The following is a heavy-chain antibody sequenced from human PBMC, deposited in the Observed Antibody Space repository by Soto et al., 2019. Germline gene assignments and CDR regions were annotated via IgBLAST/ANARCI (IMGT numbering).Heavy chain of an antibody. V-gene: IGHV1-3*01. CDR3: ARDSYDILTGYYIDWFDP. CDR2: INAGNGNT. Sequence: ASVKVSCKASGCTFTSYAMHWVRQAPGQRLEWMGWINAGNGNTKYSQKFQGRVTITRDTSASTAYMELSSLRSEDTAVYYCARDSYDILTGYYIDWFDPWGQGTLVTVSS. D-gene: IGHD3-9*01. CDR1: GCTFTSYA. J-gene: IGHJ5*02.